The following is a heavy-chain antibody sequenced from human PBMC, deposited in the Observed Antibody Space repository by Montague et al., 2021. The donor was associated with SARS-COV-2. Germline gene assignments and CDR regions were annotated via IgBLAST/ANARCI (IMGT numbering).Heavy chain of an antibody. CDR2: IYWTGYT. CDR3: AREASSGYFDALAI. D-gene: IGHD3-22*01. CDR1: GDSISDYY. Sequence: SETLSLPCTVSGDSISDYYWSWIRQPPGKGLEWIGYIYWTGYTNNSPSLKSRVSLSVDTSKNQFYLTLSSVTAADTAIYYCAREASSGYFDALAIWGQGTLVTVSS. V-gene: IGHV4-59*01. J-gene: IGHJ3*02.